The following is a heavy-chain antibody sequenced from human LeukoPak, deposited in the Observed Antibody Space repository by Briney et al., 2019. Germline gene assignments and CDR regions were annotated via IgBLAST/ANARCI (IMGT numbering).Heavy chain of an antibody. CDR3: ARAFPFDDYGDPDAFDI. J-gene: IGHJ3*02. CDR2: IYYSGST. D-gene: IGHD4-17*01. V-gene: IGHV4-59*12. Sequence: SETLSLTCIVSGGSISSYYWSWIRQSPGKGLEWIGNIYYSGSTYYNPSLKSRVTISVDRSKNQFSLKLTSVTAADTAVYYCARAFPFDDYGDPDAFDIWGQGTMVTVSS. CDR1: GGSISSYY.